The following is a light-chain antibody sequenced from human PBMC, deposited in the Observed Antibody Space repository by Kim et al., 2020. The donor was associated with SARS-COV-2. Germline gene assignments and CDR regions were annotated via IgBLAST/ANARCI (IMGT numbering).Light chain of an antibody. CDR1: QDISND. J-gene: IGKJ1*01. Sequence: DIQMTQCPATLTASVGDRVTITCRASQDISNDLAWFQLKPGKAPKLLIYAASALQPGVPSRFSGSGSGTDFTLTVTSLQPEDVATYYCQKCNSAPWTFGQGTKVDIK. CDR2: AAS. CDR3: QKCNSAPWT. V-gene: IGKV1-27*01.